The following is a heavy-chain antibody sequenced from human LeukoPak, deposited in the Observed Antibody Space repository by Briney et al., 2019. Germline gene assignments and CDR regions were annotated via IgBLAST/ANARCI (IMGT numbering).Heavy chain of an antibody. CDR2: INNDGSTT. D-gene: IGHD5-12*01. J-gene: IGHJ4*02. Sequence: PGGSLRLSCAASGFTFRSSWMHWVRQAPGKGLVWVSRINNDGSTTTYADSVKGRFTISRDNAKNTLFLQMNSLRAEDTAVYYCARDVGYSAYDWSQGTLVTVSS. CDR1: GFTFRSSW. CDR3: ARDVGYSAYD. V-gene: IGHV3-74*01.